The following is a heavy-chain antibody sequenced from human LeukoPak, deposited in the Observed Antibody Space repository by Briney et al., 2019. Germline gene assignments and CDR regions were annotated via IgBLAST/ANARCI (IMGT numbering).Heavy chain of an antibody. D-gene: IGHD6-13*01. V-gene: IGHV1-18*01. Sequence: ASVKVSCKTSGYIFTSYGISWVRQAPGQGLEWMGWISAYNGNTNYAQKLQGRVTMTTDTSTSTAYMELRSLRSDDTAVYYCARSWIWDSSSWPFDYWGQGTLVTVSS. CDR3: ARSWIWDSSSWPFDY. CDR2: ISAYNGNT. CDR1: GYIFTSYG. J-gene: IGHJ4*02.